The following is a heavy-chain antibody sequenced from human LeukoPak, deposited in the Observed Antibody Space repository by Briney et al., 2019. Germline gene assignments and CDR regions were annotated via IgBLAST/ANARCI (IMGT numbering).Heavy chain of an antibody. Sequence: ASVKVSCKISGQTLNEVSMHWVRQAPGKGLEWMGGFDPEDFKTIYAHEFQGRVTMTEDTSTDTAYMELRSLRSEDTALYYCATSDGDYLQIRGNAFDLWGQGTMVTVSS. D-gene: IGHD4-17*01. CDR3: ATSDGDYLQIRGNAFDL. J-gene: IGHJ3*01. CDR1: GQTLNEVS. V-gene: IGHV1-24*01. CDR2: FDPEDFKT.